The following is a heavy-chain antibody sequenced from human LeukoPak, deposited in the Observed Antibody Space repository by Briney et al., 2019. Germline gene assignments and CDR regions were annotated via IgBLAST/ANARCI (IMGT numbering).Heavy chain of an antibody. CDR2: INHSGST. J-gene: IGHJ3*02. V-gene: IGHV4-34*01. CDR1: GGSFSGYY. D-gene: IGHD3-22*01. Sequence: SETLSLTCAVYGGSFSGYYWSWIRQPPGKGLEWIGEINHSGSTSYNPSLKSRVTISVDTSKNQFSLKLSSVTAADTAVYYCARGYYDSSGYYYNGDAFDIWGQGTMVTVSS. CDR3: ARGYYDSSGYYYNGDAFDI.